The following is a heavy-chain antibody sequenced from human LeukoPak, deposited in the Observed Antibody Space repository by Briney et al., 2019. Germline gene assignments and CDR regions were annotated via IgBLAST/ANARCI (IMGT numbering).Heavy chain of an antibody. V-gene: IGHV3-21*01. Sequence: GGSLRLSCAASGFTFSSYSMNWVRQAPGKGLEWVSSISSSSSYIYYADSVKGRFTISRDNAKNSLYLRMNSLRAEDTAVYYCASGDSNSEIEYFQHWGQGTLVTVSS. CDR3: ASGDSNSEIEYFQH. J-gene: IGHJ1*01. D-gene: IGHD3-22*01. CDR2: ISSSSSYI. CDR1: GFTFSSYS.